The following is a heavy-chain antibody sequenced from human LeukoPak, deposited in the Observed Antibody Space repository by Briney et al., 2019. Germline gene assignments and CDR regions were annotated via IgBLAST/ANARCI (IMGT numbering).Heavy chain of an antibody. D-gene: IGHD3-16*01. J-gene: IGHJ4*02. CDR2: IYYTGRT. V-gene: IGHV4-59*01. CDR1: GAYISSSC. Sequence: SETLSLTCNVSGAYISSSCWSWIRQPPGKGLEWIGYIYYTGRTSYSPSLRRRVSMSADTSKNQISLKLSSVTAADTAVYYCARECGGRTVGECFTYWGQGTQVTVSS. CDR3: ARECGGRTVGECFTY.